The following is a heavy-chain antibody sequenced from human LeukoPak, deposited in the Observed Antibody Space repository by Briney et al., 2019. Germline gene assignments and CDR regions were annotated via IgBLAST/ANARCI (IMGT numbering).Heavy chain of an antibody. D-gene: IGHD3-10*01. CDR2: MSSDGTNT. CDR3: AREVSVVRGVN. J-gene: IGHJ4*02. CDR1: GFSFSSYA. Sequence: GGSLRLSCAASGFSFSSYAMHWVRQAPGKGLEWVAVMSSDGTNTYYAASVKGRFTISRDISKYTLYLQMNSLRAEDTAVYYCAREVSVVRGVNWGQGTLVTVSS. V-gene: IGHV3-30-3*01.